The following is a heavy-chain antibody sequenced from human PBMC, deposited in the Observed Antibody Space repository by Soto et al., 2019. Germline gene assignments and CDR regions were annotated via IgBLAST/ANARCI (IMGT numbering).Heavy chain of an antibody. CDR1: GFTFTSSA. CDR3: AADSGSGGSFDAFDI. J-gene: IGHJ3*02. D-gene: IGHD2-15*01. V-gene: IGHV1-58*02. Sequence: QMQLVQSGPEVKKPGTSVKVSCKASGFTFTSSAMQWVRQARGQRLEWIGWIVVGSGNTNYAQKFQERGTITRDMSKSTAYMELSSLRSEDTAVYYCAADSGSGGSFDAFDIWGQGTMVTVSS. CDR2: IVVGSGNT.